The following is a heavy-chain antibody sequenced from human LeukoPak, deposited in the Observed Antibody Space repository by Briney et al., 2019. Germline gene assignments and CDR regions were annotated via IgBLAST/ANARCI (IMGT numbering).Heavy chain of an antibody. Sequence: GGSLRLSCAASGFTFSTYCMHWVRQAPGKGPMWVSRICPDGTVTNYADSVKARFIISRDDARNTVYLQMNSLRVEDTAVYYCVRDFRSADYWGQGTLVTVSS. CDR2: ICPDGTVT. CDR3: VRDFRSADY. V-gene: IGHV3-74*01. CDR1: GFTFSTYC. J-gene: IGHJ4*02.